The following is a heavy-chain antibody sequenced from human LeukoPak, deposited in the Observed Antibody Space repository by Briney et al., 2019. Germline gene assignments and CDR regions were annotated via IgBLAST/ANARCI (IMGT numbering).Heavy chain of an antibody. J-gene: IGHJ2*01. D-gene: IGHD3-3*01. V-gene: IGHV3-48*01. CDR1: GFTFSSYS. CDR2: ISGSSSTI. CDR3: ARDGVVINPGYFFDL. Sequence: GGSLRLSCAASGFTFSSYSMNWVRQAPGKGLEWGSYISGSSSTIYYADSVKGRFTISRDNGRNTLYLQMNSLRAEDTAIYYCARDGVVINPGYFFDLWGRGMTVTVSS.